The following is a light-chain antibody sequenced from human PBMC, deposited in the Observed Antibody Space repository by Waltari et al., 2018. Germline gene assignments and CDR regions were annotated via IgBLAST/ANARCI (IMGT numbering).Light chain of an antibody. Sequence: DIEMTQSPSSLSASVGDTVTITRRASQSIGGNLNWYQQTPGRAPKVLIYAASSVQSGVPSRFSGRGSGTDFTLTISSLQPEDFATYYCQQSYSTPWTFGQGTKVEIK. CDR3: QQSYSTPWT. J-gene: IGKJ1*01. CDR1: QSIGGN. CDR2: AAS. V-gene: IGKV1-39*01.